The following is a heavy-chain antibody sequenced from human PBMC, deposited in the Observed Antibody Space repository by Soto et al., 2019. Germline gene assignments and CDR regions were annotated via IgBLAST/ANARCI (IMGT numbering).Heavy chain of an antibody. CDR3: ARLVVYGDYVFDY. CDR1: GGSISSSSYY. CDR2: IYYSGST. J-gene: IGHJ4*02. Sequence: SETLSLTCTVSGGSISSSSYYGGWIRQPPGKGLEWIGSIYYSGSTYYNPSLKSRVTISVDTSKNQFSLKLSSVTAADTAVYYCARLVVYGDYVFDYWGQGTLVTVSS. V-gene: IGHV4-39*01. D-gene: IGHD4-17*01.